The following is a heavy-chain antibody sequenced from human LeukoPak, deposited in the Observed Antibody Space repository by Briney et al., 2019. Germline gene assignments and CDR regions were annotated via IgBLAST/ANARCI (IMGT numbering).Heavy chain of an antibody. CDR3: ARAVPSRQAIDY. CDR2: INSDGSST. CDR1: GFTFSSYW. V-gene: IGHV3-74*01. Sequence: GGSLRLSCATSGFTFSSYWMHWVRQAPGKGLVRVSRINSDGSSTSYADSVKGRFTISRDNSKNTLYLQMNSLIPEDTAVYYCARAVPSRQAIDYWGQGTLVTVSS. J-gene: IGHJ4*02.